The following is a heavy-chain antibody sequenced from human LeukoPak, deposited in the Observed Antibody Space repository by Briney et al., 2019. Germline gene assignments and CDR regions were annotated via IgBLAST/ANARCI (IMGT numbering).Heavy chain of an antibody. CDR1: GFSFGDYG. D-gene: IGHD3-3*01. V-gene: IGHV3-49*04. Sequence: GRSLRLSCEASGFSFGDYGMSWVRQAPGKGLEWVGVIRSKDYGGTSEYAASVKGRFTISRDDSKSIVYLQMNSLRTEDTAVYYCTRLGRYYDFWSTLWGCGILVSVSS. CDR2: IRSKDYGGTS. CDR3: TRLGRYYDFWSTL. J-gene: IGHJ2*01.